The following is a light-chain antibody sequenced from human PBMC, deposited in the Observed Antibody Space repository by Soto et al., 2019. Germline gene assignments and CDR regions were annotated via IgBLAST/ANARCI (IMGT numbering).Light chain of an antibody. V-gene: IGKV3-11*01. J-gene: IGKJ2*01. CDR1: QSVSSY. CDR2: DAS. CDR3: QQRSNWPPT. Sequence: EIVLTQSPATLSLSPGERATLSCRASQSVSSYSAWYQQKPGQAPRLLIYDASNRATGIPARFSGSGSGTDFTLTISSLEPEDFAVYYCQQRSNWPPTFGQGTKLEIK.